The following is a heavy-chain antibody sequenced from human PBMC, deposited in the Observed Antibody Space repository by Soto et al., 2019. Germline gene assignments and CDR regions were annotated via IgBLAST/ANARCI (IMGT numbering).Heavy chain of an antibody. CDR1: GGSISSGGYS. CDR2: IYHSGST. CDR3: ARQITMIVVAKGTVAWFAP. J-gene: IGHJ5*02. V-gene: IGHV4-30-2*01. Sequence: QLQLQESGSGLVKPSQTLSLTCAVSGGSISSGGYSWSWIRQPPGKGLEWIGYIYHSGSTYYNPSLKSRVTISVDRSKNQFSLKLSSVTAADTAVYYCARQITMIVVAKGTVAWFAPWGQGTLVTVSS. D-gene: IGHD3-22*01.